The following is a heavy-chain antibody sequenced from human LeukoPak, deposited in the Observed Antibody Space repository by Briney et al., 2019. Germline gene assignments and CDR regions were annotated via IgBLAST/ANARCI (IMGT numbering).Heavy chain of an antibody. J-gene: IGHJ4*02. V-gene: IGHV3-15*01. CDR1: GFTFSNAW. CDR3: TTQEPDIVLMVYGGGSDY. D-gene: IGHD2-8*01. Sequence: GGSLRLSCAASGFTFSNAWMSWVRQAPGKGLEWVGRIKSKTDGGTTDYAAPVKGRFTISRDDSKNTLYLQMNSLKTEDTAVYYCTTQEPDIVLMVYGGGSDYWGQGTLVTVSS. CDR2: IKSKTDGGTT.